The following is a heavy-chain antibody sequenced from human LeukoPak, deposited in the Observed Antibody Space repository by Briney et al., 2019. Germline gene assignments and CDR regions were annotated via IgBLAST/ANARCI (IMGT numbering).Heavy chain of an antibody. CDR3: ARDQYYYDSSGYYQFDY. J-gene: IGHJ4*02. CDR1: GGSISSSSYY. D-gene: IGHD3-22*01. Sequence: SETLSLTCTVSGGSISSSSYYWGWIRQPPGKGLEWIGRIYTSGSTNYNPSLKSRVTMSVDTSKNQFSLKLSSVTAADTAVYYCARDQYYYDSSGYYQFDYWGQGTLVTVSS. CDR2: IYTSGST. V-gene: IGHV4-39*07.